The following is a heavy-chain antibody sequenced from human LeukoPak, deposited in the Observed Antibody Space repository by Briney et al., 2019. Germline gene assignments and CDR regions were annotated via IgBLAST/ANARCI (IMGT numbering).Heavy chain of an antibody. J-gene: IGHJ6*02. V-gene: IGHV3-13*01. CDR1: GFTFSSYD. CDR2: IGTAGNT. CDR3: ARDLNYYGMDV. Sequence: GGSLRLSCAASGFTFSSYDMHWVRQATGKGLEWVSAIGTAGNTYYPGSVKGRFTISRENAKNSLYLQMNSLRAGDTAVYYCARDLNYYGMDVWGQGTTVTVSS.